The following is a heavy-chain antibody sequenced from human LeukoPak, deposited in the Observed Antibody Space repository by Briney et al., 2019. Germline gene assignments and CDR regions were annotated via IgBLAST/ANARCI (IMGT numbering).Heavy chain of an antibody. J-gene: IGHJ4*02. CDR3: VRDGGVSGYDLLDY. CDR1: GFTFSNYW. D-gene: IGHD5-12*01. Sequence: GGSLRLSCAASGFTFSNYWMTWVRQAPGKGLEWVAHINQDGSEEHYMDSVKARFTISGDNAKNSLSLQMNSLRAEDTAVYYCVRDGGVSGYDLLDYWGQGTLVTVSS. V-gene: IGHV3-7*01. CDR2: INQDGSEE.